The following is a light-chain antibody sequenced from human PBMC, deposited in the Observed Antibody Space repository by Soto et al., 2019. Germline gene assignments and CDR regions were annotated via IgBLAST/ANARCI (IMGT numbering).Light chain of an antibody. CDR2: GVN. J-gene: IGLJ1*01. Sequence: QSVLAQPASVSGSPGQSITISCTGTSGFVGSFSLVSWYQQHPGKAPQFIIYGVNKRPSGVPDRFSGSKSGNTASLTVSGLQAEDEADYYCISYTDRQSYLFGTGTKV. V-gene: IGLV2-14*02. CDR1: SGFVGSFSL. CDR3: ISYTDRQSYL.